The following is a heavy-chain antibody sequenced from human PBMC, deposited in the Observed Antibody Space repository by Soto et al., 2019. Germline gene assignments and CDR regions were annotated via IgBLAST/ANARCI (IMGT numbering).Heavy chain of an antibody. J-gene: IGHJ4*02. CDR1: GFIFSSYT. V-gene: IGHV3-23*01. Sequence: EVQLLESGGGLIQPGGSLRLSCAPSGFIFSSYTMGWVRQAPGKGLEWVSSIRGRGDSTYYADSVKGRFTISRENSENTPYLRMNCLKAGDKDFYYCGKVRGAFAGGWEYFAHSGQRELVTLS. CDR3: GKVRGAFAGGWEYFAH. CDR2: IRGRGDST. D-gene: IGHD6-19*01.